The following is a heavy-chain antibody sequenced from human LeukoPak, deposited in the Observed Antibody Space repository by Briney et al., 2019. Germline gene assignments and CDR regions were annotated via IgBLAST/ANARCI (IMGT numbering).Heavy chain of an antibody. CDR3: ARVGDGYNDY. CDR2: IYYSGSS. J-gene: IGHJ4*02. D-gene: IGHD5-24*01. Sequence: PSETLSLTCTVSGGSISDYYWNWIRQPPGKGLEWIGYIYYSGSSNYNPSLKSRVTISVDTSKNQFSLKLSSVTAADTAVYYCARVGDGYNDYWGQGTLVTVSS. CDR1: GGSISDYY. V-gene: IGHV4-59*01.